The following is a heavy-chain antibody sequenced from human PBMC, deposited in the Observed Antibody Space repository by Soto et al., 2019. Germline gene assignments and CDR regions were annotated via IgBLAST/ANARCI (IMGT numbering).Heavy chain of an antibody. CDR3: ARLGGYGSGSRIYYYYYYMDV. Sequence: SETLSLTCTVSGGSISSYYWSWVPQPPGKGLGWIGYIYYSGSTNYNPSLKSRVTISVDTSKNQFSLKLSSVTAADTAVYYCARLGGYGSGSRIYYYYYYMDVWGKGTTVTVSS. V-gene: IGHV4-59*08. CDR1: GGSISSYY. D-gene: IGHD3-10*01. J-gene: IGHJ6*03. CDR2: IYYSGST.